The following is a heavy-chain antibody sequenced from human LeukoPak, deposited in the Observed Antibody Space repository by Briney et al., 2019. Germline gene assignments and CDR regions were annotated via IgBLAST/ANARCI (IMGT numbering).Heavy chain of an antibody. V-gene: IGHV3-33*01. CDR3: ARDVRDDYGDGIDY. CDR2: IWYDGSK. D-gene: IGHD4-17*01. CDR1: GFTFSSDG. Sequence: GRSLRLSCAASGFTFSSDGMHWVRQAPGKGLEWVAVIWYDGSKSYADSVKGRFTITRDNSKNTLYVQMNSGRADDTAVYYCARDVRDDYGDGIDYWGQGTLVTVSS. J-gene: IGHJ4*02.